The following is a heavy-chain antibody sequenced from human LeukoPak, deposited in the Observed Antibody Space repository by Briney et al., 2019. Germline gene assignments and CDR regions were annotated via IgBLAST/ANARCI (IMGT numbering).Heavy chain of an antibody. CDR1: GGSFSGYY. CDR2: INHSGST. D-gene: IGHD3-22*01. J-gene: IGHJ4*02. V-gene: IGHV4-34*01. CDR3: ARDYDSSGYHFDY. Sequence: KPSETLSLTCAVYGGSFSGYYWSWICQPPGKGLEWIGEINHSGSTNYIPSLKSRVTISVDTSKNQFSLKLSSVTAADTAVYYCARDYDSSGYHFDYWGQGTLVTVSS.